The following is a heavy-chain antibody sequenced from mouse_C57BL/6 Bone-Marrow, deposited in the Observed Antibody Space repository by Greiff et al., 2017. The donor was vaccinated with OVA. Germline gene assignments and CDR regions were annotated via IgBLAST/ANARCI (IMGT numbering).Heavy chain of an antibody. Sequence: QVQLQQPGAELVKPGASVKLSSKASGYTFTSYWMQWVKQRPGQGLEWIGEIDPSDSYTNYNQKFKGKATLTVDTSSSTAYMQLSSLTSEDSAVYYCARLYYGSSPWYFDVWGTGTTVTVSS. CDR2: IDPSDSYT. CDR1: GYTFTSYW. CDR3: ARLYYGSSPWYFDV. J-gene: IGHJ1*03. D-gene: IGHD1-1*01. V-gene: IGHV1-50*01.